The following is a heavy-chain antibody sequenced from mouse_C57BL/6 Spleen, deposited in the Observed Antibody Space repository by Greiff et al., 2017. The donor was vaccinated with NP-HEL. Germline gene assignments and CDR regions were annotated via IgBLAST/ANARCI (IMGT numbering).Heavy chain of an antibody. CDR1: GYTFTGYW. J-gene: IGHJ3*01. CDR3: ARRTYYYGSSSFAY. Sequence: QVQLQQSGAELMKPGASVKLSCKATGYTFTGYWIEWVKQRPGHGLEWIGEILPGSGSTNYNEKFKGKAKFTADTSSNTAYMQLSSLTTEDSAIYYCARRTYYYGSSSFAYWGQGTLVTVSA. CDR2: ILPGSGST. D-gene: IGHD1-1*01. V-gene: IGHV1-9*01.